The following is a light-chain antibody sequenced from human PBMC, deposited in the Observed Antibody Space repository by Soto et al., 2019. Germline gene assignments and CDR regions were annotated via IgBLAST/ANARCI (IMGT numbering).Light chain of an antibody. CDR1: SSDVGGYNY. CDR2: DVS. Sequence: QSVLTQRASVSGSPGQSLTISCTGTSSDVGGYNYVSWYQQHPGKAPKLMIYDVSNRPSGVSNRFSGSKSGNTASLTISGLQAEDEADYYCSSYTSSSTRVFGTGTKLTVL. V-gene: IGLV2-14*01. CDR3: SSYTSSSTRV. J-gene: IGLJ1*01.